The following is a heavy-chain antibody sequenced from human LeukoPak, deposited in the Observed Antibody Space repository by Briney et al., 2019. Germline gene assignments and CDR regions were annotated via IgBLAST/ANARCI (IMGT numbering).Heavy chain of an antibody. CDR1: GGSFSGYY. D-gene: IGHD1-1*01. J-gene: IGHJ3*02. CDR3: ASDWYDNSDAFDI. CDR2: IGGSGYST. Sequence: ETLSLTCAVYGGSFSGYYWSWIRQPPGKGLEWVSAIGGSGYSTYYADSVKGRFTISRDNSRNTLYLQMNSLRAEDTAVYYCASDWYDNSDAFDIWGQGTMVTVSS. V-gene: IGHV3-23*01.